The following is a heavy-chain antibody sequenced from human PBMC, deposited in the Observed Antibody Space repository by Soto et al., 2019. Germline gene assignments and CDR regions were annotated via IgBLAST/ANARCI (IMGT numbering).Heavy chain of an antibody. Sequence: SETLSLTCTVSGGSISSGGYYWSWIRQHPWKGLEWIGYIYYSGSTYYNPSLKSRVTISVDTSKNQFSLKLSSVTAADTAVYYCARGGPYYDSSGYYYPFDYWGQGXLVTVYS. CDR1: GGSISSGGYY. J-gene: IGHJ4*02. CDR2: IYYSGST. CDR3: ARGGPYYDSSGYYYPFDY. D-gene: IGHD3-22*01. V-gene: IGHV4-31*03.